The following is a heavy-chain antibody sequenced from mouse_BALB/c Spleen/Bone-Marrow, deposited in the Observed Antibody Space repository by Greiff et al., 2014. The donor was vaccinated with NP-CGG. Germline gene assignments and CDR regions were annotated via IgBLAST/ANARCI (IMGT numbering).Heavy chain of an antibody. J-gene: IGHJ4*01. Sequence: EVQGVESGGGLVQPGGSLRLSCATSGFTFTDYYMTWVRQPPGKALEWLGFIRNKANGYTTESSASVKGRFTTSRDNSQSILYLQMNTLRAEDSAAYYCASLLAFYAMDYWGQGTSVTVSS. CDR3: ASLLAFYAMDY. D-gene: IGHD1-1*01. CDR1: GFTFTDYY. V-gene: IGHV7-3*02. CDR2: IRNKANGYTT.